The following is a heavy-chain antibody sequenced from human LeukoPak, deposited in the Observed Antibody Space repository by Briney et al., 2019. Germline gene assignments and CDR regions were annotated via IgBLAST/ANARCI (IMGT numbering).Heavy chain of an antibody. Sequence: GGSLRLSCAASGFTFSDYYMSWIRQAPGKGLEWVSYISSSGSTIHYADSVKGRFTISRDNAKNSLYLQMNSLRAEDTAVYYCARDQKIELGYCSSTSCWPYYYYYGMDVWGQGTTVTVSS. CDR3: ARDQKIELGYCSSTSCWPYYYYYGMDV. J-gene: IGHJ6*02. CDR1: GFTFSDYY. CDR2: ISSSGSTI. V-gene: IGHV3-11*01. D-gene: IGHD2-2*01.